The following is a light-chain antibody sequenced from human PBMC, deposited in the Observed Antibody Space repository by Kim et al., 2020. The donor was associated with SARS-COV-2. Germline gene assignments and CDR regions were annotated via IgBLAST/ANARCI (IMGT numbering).Light chain of an antibody. CDR2: HDS. V-gene: IGLV3-21*04. CDR3: QVWDSSSDHRV. CDR1: DIGGKS. J-gene: IGLJ3*02. Sequence: SYELTQPPSVSVAPGKTATITCGGNDIGGKSVHWYQQQPGQAPVVVIFHDSDRPSGIPERFSGSNSGNTATLTISRVEAGDEADYYCQVWDSSSDHRVFG.